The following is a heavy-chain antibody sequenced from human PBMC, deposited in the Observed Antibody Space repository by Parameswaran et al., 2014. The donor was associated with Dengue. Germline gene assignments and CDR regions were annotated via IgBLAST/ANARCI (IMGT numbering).Heavy chain of an antibody. V-gene: IGHV1-2*04. Sequence: WVRQAPGQGLEWMGWINPNSGGTNYAQKFQGWVTMTRDTSISTAYMELSRLRSDDTAVYYCARMERPDYYYGMDVWGQGTTVTVSS. D-gene: IGHD1-14*01. CDR2: INPNSGGT. CDR3: ARMERPDYYYGMDV. J-gene: IGHJ6*02.